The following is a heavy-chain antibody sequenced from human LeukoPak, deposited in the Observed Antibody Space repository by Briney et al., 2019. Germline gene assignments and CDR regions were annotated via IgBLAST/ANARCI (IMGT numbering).Heavy chain of an antibody. CDR1: GGSISGHY. Sequence: SETLSLTCTVSGGSISGHYWTWIRQPPGKGLEWIGQTHYSGRPDYNPSPKSRVTISVDTSKNQLSLKVTSVTGADTAVYYCARFGVDYDMDVWGQGTTVTVSS. V-gene: IGHV4-59*11. J-gene: IGHJ6*02. CDR3: ARFGVDYDMDV. CDR2: THYSGRP. D-gene: IGHD3-16*01.